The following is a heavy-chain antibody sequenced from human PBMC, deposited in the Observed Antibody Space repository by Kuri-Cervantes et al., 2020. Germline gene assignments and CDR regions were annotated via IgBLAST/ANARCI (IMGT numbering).Heavy chain of an antibody. D-gene: IGHD6-19*01. CDR1: GSSISSGYY. Sequence: SETLSLTCTVSGSSISSGYYWGWIRQPPGKGLDWIGIIYHSESTYYNPSLKSQVTISVDTSKNQFSLRLPSVTAADTAVYYCSRLHNRGWIYYFGQGTLVTVSS. V-gene: IGHV4-38-2*02. CDR2: IYHSEST. J-gene: IGHJ4*02. CDR3: SRLHNRGWIYY.